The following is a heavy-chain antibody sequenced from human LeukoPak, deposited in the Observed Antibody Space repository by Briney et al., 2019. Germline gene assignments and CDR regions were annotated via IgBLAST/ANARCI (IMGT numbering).Heavy chain of an antibody. D-gene: IGHD2-2*01. CDR1: GDSISNYY. J-gene: IGHJ6*02. CDR2: ISYSGTT. V-gene: IGHV4-59*12. Sequence: PSETLSLTCTVSGDSISNYYWSWIRQPPGKGLEWIGYISYSGTTNYNPSLKSRVTMSVDTSKNQFSLRLSSVTAADTAMYYCARAVPPGYYYSMDVWGQGTTVTVSS. CDR3: ARAVPPGYYYSMDV.